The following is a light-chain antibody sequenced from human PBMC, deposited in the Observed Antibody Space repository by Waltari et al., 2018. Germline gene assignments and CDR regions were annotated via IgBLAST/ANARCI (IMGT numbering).Light chain of an antibody. Sequence: EIVTTQSPATLSVSPGERATLSCRTSQSVNSNLAWYQQKPGQAPRLLVFGASTRATGIPARFTGSGSGTEFTLTISSLQSEDFAVYYCQQYSTWPPWTFGQGTKVDIK. CDR3: QQYSTWPPWT. V-gene: IGKV3-15*01. J-gene: IGKJ1*01. CDR1: QSVNSN. CDR2: GAS.